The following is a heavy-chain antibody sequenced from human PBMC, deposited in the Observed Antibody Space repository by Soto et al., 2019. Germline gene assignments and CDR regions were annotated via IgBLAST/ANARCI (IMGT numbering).Heavy chain of an antibody. V-gene: IGHV3-30-3*01. CDR1: GFTFSSYA. J-gene: IGHJ4*02. D-gene: IGHD3-3*01. CDR3: ARVQPRRLYDFWSGYFFDY. Sequence: QVQLVESGGGVVQPGRSLRLSCAASGFTFSSYAMHWVRQAPGKGLEWVAVISYDGSNKYYADSVKGRFTISRDNSQNTLFLPMNSLRAEDTAVYYCARVQPRRLYDFWSGYFFDYWGQGTLVTVSS. CDR2: ISYDGSNK.